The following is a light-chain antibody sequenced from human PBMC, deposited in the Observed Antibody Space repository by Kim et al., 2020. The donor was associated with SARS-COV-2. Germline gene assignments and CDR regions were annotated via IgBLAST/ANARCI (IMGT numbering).Light chain of an antibody. Sequence: ERVLTQPPATLSVSPEERVTLSCRASQYISSNLAWYQHKPGQAPRLLIHGASTRATGIPARFSGSGSGTDFTLTISSLQSEDFAVYYCQQYYNWPRTFGQGTKVDIK. V-gene: IGKV3D-15*01. J-gene: IGKJ1*01. CDR1: QYISSN. CDR2: GAS. CDR3: QQYYNWPRT.